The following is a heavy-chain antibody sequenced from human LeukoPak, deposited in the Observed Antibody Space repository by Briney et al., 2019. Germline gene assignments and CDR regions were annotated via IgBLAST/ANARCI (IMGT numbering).Heavy chain of an antibody. CDR1: GYIFTDHY. J-gene: IGHJ4*02. Sequence: ASVKLSCKTSGYIFTDHYMHWVRQAPGKGLEWMGRFDPEGGDTLYAEKFQGRVTITADTSTATSYREVSSLTSEDTAVYYCATDAEYRIAARKLDYWGQGTLVTVSA. D-gene: IGHD6-6*01. CDR2: FDPEGGDT. CDR3: ATDAEYRIAARKLDY. V-gene: IGHV1-69-2*01.